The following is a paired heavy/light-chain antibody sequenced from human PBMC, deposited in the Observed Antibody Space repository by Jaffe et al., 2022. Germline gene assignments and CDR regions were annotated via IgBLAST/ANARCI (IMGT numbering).Light chain of an antibody. CDR1: QTISSW. CDR3: QHYNSFPYS. J-gene: IGKJ2*01. Sequence: DIHLTQSPSTLSASVGDRVTITCRASQTISSWLAWYQQKPGKAPKVLIYKASNVESGVPSRFSGSGSGTEFTLTITSLQPDDFATYYCQHYNSFPYSFGQGTKLEIK. CDR2: KAS. V-gene: IGKV1-5*03.
Heavy chain of an antibody. J-gene: IGHJ4*02. Sequence: QVQLVQSGAEVRKPGASVKVSCKTSGYTFSDHYIHWVRQAPGQGLEWMGRINPKSGATNFPQKFQGRVIMTRDTSISTYYMELSGLRSDDTALYFCARVADSMTDSASFLYYFDYWGQGTLVSVSS. CDR3: ARVADSMTDSASFLYYFDY. CDR2: INPKSGAT. D-gene: IGHD2-21*02. CDR1: GYTFSDHY. V-gene: IGHV1-2*06.